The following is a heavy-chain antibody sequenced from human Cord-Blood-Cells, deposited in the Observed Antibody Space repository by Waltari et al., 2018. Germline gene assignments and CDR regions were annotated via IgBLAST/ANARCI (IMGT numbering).Heavy chain of an antibody. CDR3: ARGGAYGSGSYYAFDI. D-gene: IGHD3-10*01. Sequence: EVQLVESGGGLVQPGGSLRLSCSASGSTFSSYWLHWVRKAPGKGLVWVSCINSDGSSTSYADSGKGRFTISRDNAKNTLYLQMNSLRVEDTAVYYCARGGAYGSGSYYAFDIWGQGTMVTVSS. CDR1: GSTFSSYW. V-gene: IGHV3-74*01. CDR2: INSDGSST. J-gene: IGHJ3*02.